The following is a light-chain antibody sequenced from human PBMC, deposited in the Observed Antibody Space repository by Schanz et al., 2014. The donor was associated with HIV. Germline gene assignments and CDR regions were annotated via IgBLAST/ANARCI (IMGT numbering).Light chain of an antibody. V-gene: IGKV3-20*01. CDR2: GAS. CDR1: QSVSSY. Sequence: EIVLTQSPATLSLSPGERATLSCRASQSVSSYLAWYQQKSGQAPRLLIYGASSRATGIPDRFSGSGSGTGFTLTISRLEPEDFAVYYCQQYGSSPLTFGGGSKVEIK. CDR3: QQYGSSPLT. J-gene: IGKJ4*01.